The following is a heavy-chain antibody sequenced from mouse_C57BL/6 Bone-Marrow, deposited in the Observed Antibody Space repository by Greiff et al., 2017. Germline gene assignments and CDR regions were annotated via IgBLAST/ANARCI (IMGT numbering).Heavy chain of an antibody. CDR3: ARGPQDYTY. Sequence: DVQLQESGPGLVKPSQSLSLTCSVTGYSITSGYYWNWIRQFPGNKLEWMGYISYDGSNNYNPSLKNRISITRDTSKNQFFLKLNSVTTEDTATYYCARGPQDYTYWGQGTLVTVSA. V-gene: IGHV3-6*01. D-gene: IGHD2-13*01. CDR1: GYSITSGYY. CDR2: ISYDGSN. J-gene: IGHJ3*01.